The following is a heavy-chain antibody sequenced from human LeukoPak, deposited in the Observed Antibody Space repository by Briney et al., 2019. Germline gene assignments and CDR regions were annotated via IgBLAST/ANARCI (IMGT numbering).Heavy chain of an antibody. J-gene: IGHJ4*02. D-gene: IGHD1-1*01. Sequence: GSLRLSCAASGFTFTDYGIHWVRQAPGKGLEWVAFIRYDGTIKYYADSVKGRFTISRDNSRNTLYLQMNSLRTEDTAVYYCAKEGTASKPSDLDYWGQGTLVTVSS. V-gene: IGHV3-30*02. CDR2: IRYDGTIK. CDR3: AKEGTASKPSDLDY. CDR1: GFTFTDYG.